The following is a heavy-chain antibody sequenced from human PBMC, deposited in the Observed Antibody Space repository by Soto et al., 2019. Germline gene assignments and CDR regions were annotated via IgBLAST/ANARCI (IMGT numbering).Heavy chain of an antibody. CDR1: GGTFSSYT. Sequence: QVQLVQSGAEVKKPASSVKVSCKASGGTFSSYTISWVRQAPGQGLEWMGRIIPILGIANYAQKFQGRVTITADKSTSTAYMELSSLRSEDTAVYYCARAPAAIPYYYYGMDVWGQGTTVTVSS. V-gene: IGHV1-69*02. CDR2: IIPILGIA. J-gene: IGHJ6*02. D-gene: IGHD2-2*01. CDR3: ARAPAAIPYYYYGMDV.